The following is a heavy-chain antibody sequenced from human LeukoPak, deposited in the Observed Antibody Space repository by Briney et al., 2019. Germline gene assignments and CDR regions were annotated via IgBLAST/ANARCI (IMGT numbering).Heavy chain of an antibody. CDR1: GFTFSSYS. Sequence: GGSLILSCAASGFTFSSYSMNWVRQAPGKGLEWVSSISSSSSYIYYADSVKGRFTISRDNAKNSLYLQMNSLRAEDTAVYYCARDSASLAGGYWGQGTLVTVSS. J-gene: IGHJ4*02. D-gene: IGHD3-16*01. V-gene: IGHV3-21*01. CDR3: ARDSASLAGGY. CDR2: ISSSSSYI.